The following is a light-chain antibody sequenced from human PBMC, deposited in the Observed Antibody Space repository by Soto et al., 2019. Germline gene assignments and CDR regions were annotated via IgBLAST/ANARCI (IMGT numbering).Light chain of an antibody. J-gene: IGKJ4*01. CDR1: QSVSNS. V-gene: IGKV3-15*01. CDR2: DSS. CDR3: QQYNDWPLT. Sequence: EIVMTQSPATLSVSPGDRATLSCRASQSVSNSLAWFQQRPGQAPRLVIYDSSTRATGIPARFSGSGSGTEFTLTISSLQSEDFAVYYCQQYNDWPLTFGGGTK.